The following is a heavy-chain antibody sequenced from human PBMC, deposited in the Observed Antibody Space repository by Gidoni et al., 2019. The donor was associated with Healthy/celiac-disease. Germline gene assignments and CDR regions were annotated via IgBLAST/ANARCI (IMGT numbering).Heavy chain of an antibody. D-gene: IGHD4-17*01. CDR3: ARVVTVTKYVDY. J-gene: IGHJ4*02. CDR2: IYSGGST. CDR1: GFTVSSNY. V-gene: IGHV3-66*02. Sequence: VQLVESGGGLVQPGGSLRLSCAASGFTVSSNYMSWVRQAPGKGLEWVSVIYSGGSTYYADSVKGRFTISRDNSKNTLYLQMNSLRAEDTAVYYCARVVTVTKYVDYWGQGTLVTVSS.